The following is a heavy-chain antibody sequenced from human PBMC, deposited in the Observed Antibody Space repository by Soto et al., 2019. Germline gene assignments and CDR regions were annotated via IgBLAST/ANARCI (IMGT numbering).Heavy chain of an antibody. J-gene: IGHJ4*02. CDR3: ARADNRGDGSGSYLAFDY. CDR1: GGSISSSNW. V-gene: IGHV4-4*02. Sequence: PSETLSLTCAVSGGSISSSNWWSWVRQPPGKGLEWIGEIYHSGSTNYNPSLKSRVTISVDKSKNQFSLKLSSVTAADTAVYYCARADNRGDGSGSYLAFDYWGQGTLVTVSS. CDR2: IYHSGST. D-gene: IGHD3-10*01.